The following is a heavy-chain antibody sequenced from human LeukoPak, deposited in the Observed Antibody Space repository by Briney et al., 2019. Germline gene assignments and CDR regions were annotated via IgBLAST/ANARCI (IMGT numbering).Heavy chain of an antibody. D-gene: IGHD3-22*01. J-gene: IGHJ5*02. CDR1: GFTFSSYG. V-gene: IGHV3-33*01. Sequence: PGGSLRLSCVASGFTFSSYGMHWVRQAPGKGLEWVAVIWYDGSKTYYADSVKGRFTISRDNSKNTLYLQMNSLRAEDTAVYYCARGSPYYYDTSGYYNWFDPWGQGTLVTVSS. CDR3: ARGSPYYYDTSGYYNWFDP. CDR2: IWYDGSKT.